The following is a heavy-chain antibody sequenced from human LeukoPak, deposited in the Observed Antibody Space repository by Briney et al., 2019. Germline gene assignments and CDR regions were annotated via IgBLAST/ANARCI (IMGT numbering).Heavy chain of an antibody. CDR2: ISGSGGST. CDR3: AKDPGGPPCPSFDY. CDR1: GFTFSSYA. V-gene: IGHV3-23*01. D-gene: IGHD3-16*01. J-gene: IGHJ4*02. Sequence: PGGSLRLSCAASGFTFSSYAMSWVRQAPGQGLEWVSAISGSGGSTYYADSVKGRFTISRDNSKNTLYLQMNSLRAEDTAVYYCAKDPGGPPCPSFDYWGQGTLVTVSS.